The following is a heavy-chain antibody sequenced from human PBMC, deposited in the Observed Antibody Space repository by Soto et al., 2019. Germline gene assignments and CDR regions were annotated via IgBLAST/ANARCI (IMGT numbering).Heavy chain of an antibody. CDR2: IYYSGST. V-gene: IGHV4-31*03. J-gene: IGHJ4*02. Sequence: TLSLPFTVSCGSISSGGYDWSSIRQQPGKGLEWIGYIYYSGSTYYNPSLKSRVTISVDTSKNQFSLKLSSVTDADTAVYYCARVDTSMGATCVSYWGQGTLVTVSS. CDR1: CGSISSGGYD. D-gene: IGHD1-26*01. CDR3: ARVDTSMGATCVSY.